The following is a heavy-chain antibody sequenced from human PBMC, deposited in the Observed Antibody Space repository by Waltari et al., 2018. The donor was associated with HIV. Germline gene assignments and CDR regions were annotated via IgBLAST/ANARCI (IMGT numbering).Heavy chain of an antibody. D-gene: IGHD6-13*01. Sequence: QVQLKQWGAGMLKPSETLSLTCSLYSESFSGNYWSWIRQPPGKGLEWIGEVNHSGSTNYNPSLKSRVTISVDTSKKQFSLRLTSVTAADTAIYYCARMPILGYGSYTFDSWGQGALVTVSS. CDR2: VNHSGST. V-gene: IGHV4-34*01. CDR3: ARMPILGYGSYTFDS. CDR1: SESFSGNY. J-gene: IGHJ4*02.